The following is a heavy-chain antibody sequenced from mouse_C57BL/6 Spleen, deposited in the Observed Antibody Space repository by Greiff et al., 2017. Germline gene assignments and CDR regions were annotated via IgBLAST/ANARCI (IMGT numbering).Heavy chain of an antibody. Sequence: DVQLQESGPGLVKPSQSLSLTCSVTGYSITSGYYWNWIRQFPGNKLEWMGYISYDGSNNYNPSLKNRISITRDTSKNQFFLKLNSVTTEDTATYYCARGDYDREAWFAYWGQGTLVTVSA. D-gene: IGHD2-4*01. J-gene: IGHJ3*01. CDR3: ARGDYDREAWFAY. V-gene: IGHV3-6*01. CDR1: GYSITSGYY. CDR2: ISYDGSN.